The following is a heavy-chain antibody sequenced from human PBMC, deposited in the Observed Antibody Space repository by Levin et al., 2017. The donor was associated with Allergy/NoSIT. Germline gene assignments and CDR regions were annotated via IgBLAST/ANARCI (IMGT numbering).Heavy chain of an antibody. CDR1: GYSFTSYW. CDR2: IYPGDSDT. Sequence: GGSLRLSCQGSGYSFTSYWIGWVRQLPGKGLEWMGIIYPGDSDTRYSPSFHGQVTISADKSISTAYLQWSSLKASDTAIDYCARRGTRDYYYYRDVWGKGTTVTVSS. V-gene: IGHV5-51*01. D-gene: IGHD1-1*01. J-gene: IGHJ6*03. CDR3: ARRGTRDYYYYRDV.